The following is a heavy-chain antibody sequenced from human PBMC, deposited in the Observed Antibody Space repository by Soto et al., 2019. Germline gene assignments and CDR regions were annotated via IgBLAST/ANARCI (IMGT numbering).Heavy chain of an antibody. J-gene: IGHJ4*02. CDR2: INHSGST. CDR1: GGSFSGYY. CDR3: ARLGDYASFDY. Sequence: SETLSLTCAVYGGSFSGYYWSWIRQPPGKGLEWIGEINHSGSTNYNPSLKSRVTISVDTSKNQFSLKLSSVTAADTAVYYCARLGDYASFDYWGQGTLVTVSS. D-gene: IGHD4-17*01. V-gene: IGHV4-34*01.